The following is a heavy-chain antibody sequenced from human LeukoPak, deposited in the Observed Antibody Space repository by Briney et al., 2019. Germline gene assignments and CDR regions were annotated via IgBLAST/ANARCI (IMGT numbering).Heavy chain of an antibody. Sequence: GRSLRLSCAASGFTFSNYGMHWVRQAPGKGLEWVALIWYDGNNKYYADSVKGRFTISRDNSKNTLYLQLNSLRAENTAVYYCARQHCSGGDCYLFDWGQGTLVTVSS. J-gene: IGHJ4*02. D-gene: IGHD2-15*01. CDR3: ARQHCSGGDCYLFD. CDR1: GFTFSNYG. V-gene: IGHV3-33*01. CDR2: IWYDGNNK.